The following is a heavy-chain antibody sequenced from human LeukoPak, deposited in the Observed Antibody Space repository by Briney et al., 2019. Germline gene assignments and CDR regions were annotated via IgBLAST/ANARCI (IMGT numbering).Heavy chain of an antibody. CDR1: GGSISSSSYY. J-gene: IGHJ6*02. CDR2: IYYSGST. CDR3: AREGPCGSSSYYYGMDV. V-gene: IGHV4-61*01. D-gene: IGHD6-6*01. Sequence: SETLSLTCTDSGGSISSSSYYWSWIRQPPGKGLEWIGYIYYSGSTDYNPSLKSRVTISVDTSKNQFSLKLSSVTAADTAVYYCAREGPCGSSSYYYGMDVWGQGTTVTVSS.